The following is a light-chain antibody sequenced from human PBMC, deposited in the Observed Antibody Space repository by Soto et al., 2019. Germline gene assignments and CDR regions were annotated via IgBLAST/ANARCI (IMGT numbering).Light chain of an antibody. J-gene: IGKJ1*01. CDR2: DAS. Sequence: DIQMTQSPSTLSASVGDRVTITCRASQSITIWLAWYQQKPGKAPKLLIFDASSLESGVPSRFSGSVSGTEFTLTISSLQPDDFATYYCQRYNSYSWTFGQGTKVEIK. CDR3: QRYNSYSWT. CDR1: QSITIW. V-gene: IGKV1-5*01.